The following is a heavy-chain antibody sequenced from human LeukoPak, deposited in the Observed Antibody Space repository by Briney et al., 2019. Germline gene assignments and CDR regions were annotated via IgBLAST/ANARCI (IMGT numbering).Heavy chain of an antibody. Sequence: SETLSLTCTVSGGSISSYYWSWIRQPPGKGLEWIGYIYYSGSTNYNPSLKSRVTISVDASKNQLSLKLSSVTAADTAVYYCARASGWSHYFDYWGQGTLVTVSS. CDR3: ARASGWSHYFDY. CDR1: GGSISSYY. D-gene: IGHD6-19*01. J-gene: IGHJ4*02. V-gene: IGHV4-59*01. CDR2: IYYSGST.